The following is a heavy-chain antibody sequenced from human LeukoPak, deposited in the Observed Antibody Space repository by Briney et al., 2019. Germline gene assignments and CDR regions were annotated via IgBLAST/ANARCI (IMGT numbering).Heavy chain of an antibody. D-gene: IGHD4-17*01. CDR2: IYYSGST. Sequence: SETLSLTCTVSGGSIRSYYWSWSRQPPGKGLEWIGYIYYSGSTNYNPSLKSRVSISVDTSKNQFSLKLSSVTAADTAVYYCARTGSTVTMLYPCDHWGQGTLVTVSS. CDR3: ARTGSTVTMLYPCDH. J-gene: IGHJ4*02. V-gene: IGHV4-59*01. CDR1: GGSIRSYY.